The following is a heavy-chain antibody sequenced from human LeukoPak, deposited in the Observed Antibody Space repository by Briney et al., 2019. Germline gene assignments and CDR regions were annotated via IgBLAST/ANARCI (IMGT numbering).Heavy chain of an antibody. J-gene: IGHJ4*02. CDR1: GFTLSNYV. V-gene: IGHV3-23*01. CDR3: AKFWFGDLSRGQAKFDY. Sequence: PGGSLRLSCAASGFTLSNYVINWVRQAPGKGLEWVSTISDSGGHTYYADSVKGRFTISRGNSNKMIFLQMDSLRVEDTAVYYCAKFWFGDLSRGQAKFDYWGQGTLVTVSA. D-gene: IGHD3-16*01. CDR2: ISDSGGHT.